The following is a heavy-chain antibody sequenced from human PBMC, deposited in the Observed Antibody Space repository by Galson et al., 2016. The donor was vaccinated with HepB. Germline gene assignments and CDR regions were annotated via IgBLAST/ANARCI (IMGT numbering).Heavy chain of an antibody. Sequence: SETLSLTCTVYGGSISSNSYYWGWIRQPPGKGLEWIGTIYYGGSIYYNPSLKSRVITSADTSKNQFSLKLSSVTAADTAVYYCASTSRDSYCSTNSCYIENWDQGTRLTFSS. V-gene: IGHV4-39*01. CDR1: GGSISSNSYY. D-gene: IGHD2-2*01. CDR3: ASTSRDSYCSTNSCYIEN. J-gene: IGHJ4*02. CDR2: IYYGGSI.